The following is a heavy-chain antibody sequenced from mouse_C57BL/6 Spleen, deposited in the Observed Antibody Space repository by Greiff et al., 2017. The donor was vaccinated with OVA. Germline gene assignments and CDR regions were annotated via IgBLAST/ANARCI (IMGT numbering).Heavy chain of an antibody. V-gene: IGHV1-61*01. D-gene: IGHD1-3*01. CDR3: ARATKPGYFDV. CDR2: IYPSDSET. Sequence: QVQLQQPGAELVRPGSSVKLSCKASGYTFTSYWMDWVKQRPGKGLEWIGNIYPSDSETHYNQKFKDKATLTVDKSSSTAYMQLSSLTSEDSAVYCCARATKPGYFDVWGTGTTVTVSS. CDR1: GYTFTSYW. J-gene: IGHJ1*03.